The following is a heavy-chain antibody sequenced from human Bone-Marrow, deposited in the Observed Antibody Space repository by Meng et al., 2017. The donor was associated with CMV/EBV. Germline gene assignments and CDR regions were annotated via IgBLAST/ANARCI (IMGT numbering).Heavy chain of an antibody. CDR3: VTRYSSGWTYDY. CDR1: GGSISSSNW. D-gene: IGHD6-19*01. V-gene: IGHV4-4*02. CDR2: IYHSGST. Sequence: SETLSLTCAVSGGSISSSNWWSRVRQPPGKGLEWIGEIYHSGSTNYNPSLKSRVTISVDKSKNQFSLKLSSVTAADTAVYYCVTRYSSGWTYDYWGQGTLVTVSS. J-gene: IGHJ4*02.